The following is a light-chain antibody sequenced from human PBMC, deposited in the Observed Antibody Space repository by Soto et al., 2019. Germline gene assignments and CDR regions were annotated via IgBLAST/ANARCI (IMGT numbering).Light chain of an antibody. V-gene: IGKV3-15*01. J-gene: IGKJ4*02. CDR2: GAS. CDR3: QQFKNWPPGVT. Sequence: EIVMTQSPATLSVSPGERATLSCRASQSVGSNLAWYQQKPGQAPRLLIYGASTRATGIPARFSGSGSGTEFTLTITSLQSEDYAIDCGQQFKNWPPGVTYGRGANVEIK. CDR1: QSVGSN.